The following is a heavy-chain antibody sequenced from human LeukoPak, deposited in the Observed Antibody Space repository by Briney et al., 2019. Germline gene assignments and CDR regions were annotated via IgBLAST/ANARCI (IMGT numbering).Heavy chain of an antibody. CDR2: ISGSGGST. J-gene: IGHJ4*02. CDR3: AKDYSYSGSHTHPWDY. Sequence: GGSLRLSCAASGFTFSSYAMSWVRQAPGKGLEWVSAISGSGGSTYYADSVKGRFTISRDNSKNTLYLQMNSLRAEDTAVYYCAKDYSYSGSHTHPWDYWGQGTLVTVSS. V-gene: IGHV3-23*01. D-gene: IGHD6-6*01. CDR1: GFTFSSYA.